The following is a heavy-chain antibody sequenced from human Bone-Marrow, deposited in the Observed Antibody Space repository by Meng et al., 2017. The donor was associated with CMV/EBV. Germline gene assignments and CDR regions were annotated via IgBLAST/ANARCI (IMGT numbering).Heavy chain of an antibody. CDR1: GGSFSGYY. CDR2: INHSGST. J-gene: IGHJ6*02. D-gene: IGHD6-6*01. V-gene: IGHV4-34*01. CDR3: ARGFGHSSSFGKHYYYYGMDV. Sequence: SETLSLTCAVYGGSFSGYYWSWIRQPPGKGLEWIGEINHSGSTNYNPSLKSRVTISVDTSKNQFSLKLSSVTAADTAVYYCARGFGHSSSFGKHYYYYGMDVWGQGTTVTVPS.